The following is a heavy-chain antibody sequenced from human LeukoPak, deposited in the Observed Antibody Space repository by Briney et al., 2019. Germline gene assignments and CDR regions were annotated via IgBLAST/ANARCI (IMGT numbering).Heavy chain of an antibody. D-gene: IGHD3-22*01. CDR3: ARDHRYYYDSTGAFDI. CDR2: IYSGGST. J-gene: IGHJ3*02. CDR1: GFTVSSNY. V-gene: IGHV3-53*01. Sequence: GGSLRLSCAASGFTVSSNYMSWVRQAPGKGLEWVSVIYSGGSTYCADSVKGRFTISRDNSKNTLYLQMNSLRAEDTAVYYCARDHRYYYDSTGAFDIWGQGTMVTVSS.